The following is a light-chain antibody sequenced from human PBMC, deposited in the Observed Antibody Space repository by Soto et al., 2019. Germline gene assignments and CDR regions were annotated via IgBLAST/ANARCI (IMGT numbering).Light chain of an antibody. J-gene: IGKJ1*01. V-gene: IGKV1-5*01. CDR1: QSVGKW. CDR2: EAS. CDR3: QQYDTYLWT. Sequence: DIQMTQSPSTLSASVGDRVTITCRASQSVGKWLAWYQQKPWKAPKVLMSEASGLERGVPPRFSGSGSGTEFTLTISSLQPDDFATYFCQQYDTYLWTFGQGTTVEIK.